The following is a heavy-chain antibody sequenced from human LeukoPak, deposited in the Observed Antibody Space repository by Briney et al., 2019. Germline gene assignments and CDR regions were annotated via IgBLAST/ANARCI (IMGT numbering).Heavy chain of an antibody. CDR1: GFTFSSYG. D-gene: IGHD2-15*01. CDR2: ISYDGSNK. CDR3: VKDGGKSFSTTYDY. V-gene: IGHV3-30*18. J-gene: IGHJ4*02. Sequence: PGRSLRLSCAASGFTFSSYGMHWVRQAPGKGLEWVAVISYDGSNKYYADSVKGRFTISRDNSKNTLYLQMNSLRAEDTAIYYCVKDGGKSFSTTYDYWGQGTLVTVSS.